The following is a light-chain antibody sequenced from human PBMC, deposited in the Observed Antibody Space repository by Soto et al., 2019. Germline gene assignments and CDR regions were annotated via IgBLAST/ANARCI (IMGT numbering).Light chain of an antibody. Sequence: EIVMTQSPATLSVSPGERATLSCRASQSVSSNLAWYQQKPGQAPRLLIYGASPRATGIPARFSGSGSGTEFTLTISSLQSEDFAVYHCQHYDNWPSFGGGTKVEIK. CDR2: GAS. V-gene: IGKV3-15*01. J-gene: IGKJ4*01. CDR1: QSVSSN. CDR3: QHYDNWPS.